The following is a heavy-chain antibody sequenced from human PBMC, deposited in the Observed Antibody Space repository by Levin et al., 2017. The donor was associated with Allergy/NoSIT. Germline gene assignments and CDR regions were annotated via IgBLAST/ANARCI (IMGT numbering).Heavy chain of an antibody. CDR2: INHSGST. J-gene: IGHJ4*02. V-gene: IGHV4-34*01. CDR1: GGSFSGYY. CDR3: AFLGGIAAAGRSDY. D-gene: IGHD6-13*01. Sequence: SQTLSLTCAVYGGSFSGYYWSWLRQPPGKGLEWIGEINHSGSTNYNPSLKSRVTISVDTSKNQFSLKLSSVTAADTAVYYCAFLGGIAAAGRSDYWGQGTLVTVSS.